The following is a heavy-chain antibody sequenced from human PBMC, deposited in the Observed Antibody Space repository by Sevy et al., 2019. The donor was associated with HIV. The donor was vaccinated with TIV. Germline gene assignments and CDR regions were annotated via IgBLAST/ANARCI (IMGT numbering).Heavy chain of an antibody. CDR2: ISAYNGNT. D-gene: IGHD2-2*02. J-gene: IGHJ6*03. Sequence: ASVKVSCKASGYTFTSYGISWVRQAPGQGLEWMGWISAYNGNTNYAQKLQGRVTMTTDTSTSTAYMELRSLRSDDTAVYYCARGGAGYCSSTSCYTDYYYYYMDVWGKGTTVTVSS. CDR1: GYTFTSYG. V-gene: IGHV1-18*01. CDR3: ARGGAGYCSSTSCYTDYYYYYMDV.